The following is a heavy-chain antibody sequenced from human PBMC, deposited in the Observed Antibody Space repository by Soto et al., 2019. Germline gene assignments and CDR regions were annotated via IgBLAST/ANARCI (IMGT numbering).Heavy chain of an antibody. J-gene: IGHJ4*02. V-gene: IGHV1-69*13. CDR1: GGTFSSYA. D-gene: IGHD6-13*01. CDR2: IIPIFGTA. Sequence: SVKVSCKASGGTFSSYAISWVRQPPGQGVEWMGGIIPIFGTANYAQKFQGRVTITADESTSKAYMELSSLRSEDTAVYYCARTRYRIAAAGPKRSFDYWGQGTLVTVSS. CDR3: ARTRYRIAAAGPKRSFDY.